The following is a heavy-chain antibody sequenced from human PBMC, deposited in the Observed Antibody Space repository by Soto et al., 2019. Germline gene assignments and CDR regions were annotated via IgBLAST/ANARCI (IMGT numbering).Heavy chain of an antibody. CDR1: GFPFSNAW. CDR2: SKSRALGGTT. J-gene: IGHJ4*01. D-gene: IGHD2-15*01. V-gene: IGHV3-15*07. Sequence: EVQLVESGGGLVEPGGSLRLSCSGSGFPFSNAWINWVRHVPGKGLEWVGRSKSRALGGTTDFAAHIRGRFAITRDDSRNVAYMQMNSLHTEDTAIYYCTTDSYSAMVVVRFDFWGHGSLVTVSS. CDR3: TTDSYSAMVVVRFDF.